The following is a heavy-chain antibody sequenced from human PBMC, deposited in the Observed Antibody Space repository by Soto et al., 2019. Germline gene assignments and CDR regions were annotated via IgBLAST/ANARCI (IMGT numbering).Heavy chain of an antibody. Sequence: QVQLVESGGGVVQPGRSLRLSCAASGFTFSSYAMHWVRQAPGKGLEWVAVISYDGSNKYYADSVKGRFNISRDNSKNTLYLQMNGLRAEDTAVDYCARSVDTAMVHFDYWGQGTLVTVSS. D-gene: IGHD5-18*01. CDR2: ISYDGSNK. CDR1: GFTFSSYA. V-gene: IGHV3-30-3*01. J-gene: IGHJ4*02. CDR3: ARSVDTAMVHFDY.